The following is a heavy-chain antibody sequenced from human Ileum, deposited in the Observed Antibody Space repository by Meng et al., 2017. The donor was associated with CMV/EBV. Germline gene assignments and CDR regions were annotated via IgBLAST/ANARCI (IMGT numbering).Heavy chain of an antibody. D-gene: IGHD2-21*01. CDR2: VTHSGVT. J-gene: IGHJ5*01. CDR1: ALSVRGYY. V-gene: IGHV4-34*02. CDR3: ARDPHFVPADS. Sequence: HVHLRLWDRGLVTPSDELVLSCAGYALSVRGYYLNRIRHPPGKWLEWIAEVTHSGVTNYNPSLKRRVTISIDTSKNQSSLHLRSVTAADTAVYYCARDPHFVPADSWGQGTLVTVSS.